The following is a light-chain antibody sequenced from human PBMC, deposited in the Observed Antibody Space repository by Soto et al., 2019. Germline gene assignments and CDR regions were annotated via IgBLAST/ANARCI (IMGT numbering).Light chain of an antibody. V-gene: IGKV1-39*01. CDR2: AAS. CDR1: QSISSY. J-gene: IGKJ4*01. CDR3: QQSYSTLGLT. Sequence: DIQMTQSPSSLSASVGDRVTITCRASQSISSYLNWYQQKPGKAPKLLSYAASSLQSGVPTRFSGSGSGTDFTLPISSLQPEDFANYYCQQSYSTLGLTFGGGTKVEIK.